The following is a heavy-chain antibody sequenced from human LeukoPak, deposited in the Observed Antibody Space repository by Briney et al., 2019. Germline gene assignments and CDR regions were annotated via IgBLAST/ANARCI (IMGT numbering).Heavy chain of an antibody. CDR1: GYSFILYW. J-gene: IGHJ2*01. V-gene: IGHV5-10-1*01. D-gene: IGHD6-13*01. CDR2: FDSSDSYN. Sequence: GESLKISGKGSGYSFILYWITGVGQMPGRDREWMGRFDSSDSYNIYSPSFQGHVTISADQSLRTAYLQWSRLKASDTAMYYCARVLSSWSNFWYFDLWGRGTLVTVSS. CDR3: ARVLSSWSNFWYFDL.